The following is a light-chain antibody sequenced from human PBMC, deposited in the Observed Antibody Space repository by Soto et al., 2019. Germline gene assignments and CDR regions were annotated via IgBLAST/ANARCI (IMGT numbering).Light chain of an antibody. V-gene: IGKV3D-15*02. CDR3: QQYGTSPGT. CDR1: QSVSSD. Sequence: VLTQSPATLSVSQGERATLSCRASQSVSSDLAWYHQKPGQAPRLLIYGASTRATGIPARFSGSGSGTEFTLTISSLQSEDFAVYYCQQYGTSPGTFGQGTKVDIK. CDR2: GAS. J-gene: IGKJ1*01.